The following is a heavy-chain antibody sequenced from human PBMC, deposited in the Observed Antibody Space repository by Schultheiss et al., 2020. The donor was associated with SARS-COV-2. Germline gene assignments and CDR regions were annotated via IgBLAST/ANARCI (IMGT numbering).Heavy chain of an antibody. D-gene: IGHD6-13*01. V-gene: IGHV1-18*04. Sequence: ASVKVSCKTSGYTFTSHGISWVRQAPGQGFEWMGWISAYNGNTNYAQKLQGRVTMTTDTSTSTAYMELRSLRSDDTAVYYCARSSSSWRYFDYWGQGTLVTVSS. CDR3: ARSSSSWRYFDY. CDR2: ISAYNGNT. J-gene: IGHJ4*02. CDR1: GYTFTSHG.